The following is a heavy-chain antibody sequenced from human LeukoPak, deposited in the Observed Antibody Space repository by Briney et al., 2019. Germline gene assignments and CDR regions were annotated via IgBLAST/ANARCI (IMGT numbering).Heavy chain of an antibody. CDR3: ARAGWIQLWPVDY. CDR2: ISAYNGNT. J-gene: IGHJ4*02. CDR1: SYTFIRYG. Sequence: ASVKVSCKASSYTFIRYGITWVRQAPGQGLEWMGWISAYNGNTNYAQKLQGRVTMTTDTSTSTAYMELRSLRSDDTAVYYCARAGWIQLWPVDYWGQGTLVTVSS. V-gene: IGHV1-18*01. D-gene: IGHD5-18*01.